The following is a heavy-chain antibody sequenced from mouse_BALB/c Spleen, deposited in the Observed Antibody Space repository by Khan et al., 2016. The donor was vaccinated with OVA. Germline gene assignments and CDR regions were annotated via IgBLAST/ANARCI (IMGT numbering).Heavy chain of an antibody. J-gene: IGHJ2*01. CDR2: ITYSGST. Sequence: EVQLQESGPGLVKPSQSLSLTCTVTGYSITSAYAWNWIRQFPGDKLEWMGYITYSGSTNYNPSLKSRISITRDTSKNQFFLQLNSVTTEDTATHYWARGLRYFDYWGQGTTLTVSS. V-gene: IGHV3-2*02. CDR1: GYSITSAYA. CDR3: ARGLRYFDY. D-gene: IGHD3-1*01.